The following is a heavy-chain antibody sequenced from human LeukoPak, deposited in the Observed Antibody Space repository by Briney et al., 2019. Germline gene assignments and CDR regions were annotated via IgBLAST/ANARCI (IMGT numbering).Heavy chain of an antibody. CDR1: GGSISSGDYY. CDR2: IYYSWST. CDR3: ASSIAVAGLVDY. J-gene: IGHJ4*02. D-gene: IGHD6-19*01. V-gene: IGHV4-30-4*08. Sequence: PSETLSLTCTVSGGSISSGDYYWSWIRQPQGKGLEWIVYIYYSWSTYYNPSLKSLVTISVDTSKNQFSLKLSSVTAADTAVYYCASSIAVAGLVDYWGQGTLVTVSS.